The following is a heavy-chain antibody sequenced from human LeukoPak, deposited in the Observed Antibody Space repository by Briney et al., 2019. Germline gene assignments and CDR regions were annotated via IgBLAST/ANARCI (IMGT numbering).Heavy chain of an antibody. CDR1: GYTFTSYD. CDR3: ARGDGSSGYGGGGYYYYYGMDV. J-gene: IGHJ6*02. V-gene: IGHV1-8*01. Sequence: ASVKVSCKASGYTFTSYDINWVRQATGQGLEWMGWMNPNSGNTGYAQKFQGRVTMTRNTSISTAYMELSSLRSEDTAVYYCARGDGSSGYGGGGYYYYYGMDVWGQGTTVTVSS. CDR2: MNPNSGNT. D-gene: IGHD6-13*01.